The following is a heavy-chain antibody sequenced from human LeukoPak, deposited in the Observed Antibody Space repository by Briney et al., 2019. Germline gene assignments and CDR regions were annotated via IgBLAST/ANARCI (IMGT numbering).Heavy chain of an antibody. V-gene: IGHV3-48*03. D-gene: IGHD5-24*01. CDR1: GFTFSSYE. J-gene: IGHJ6*03. Sequence: TGGSLRLSCAASGFTFSSYEMNWVRQAPGKGLEWVSYISSSGSTIYYADSVKGRFTISRDNAKNSLYLQMNSLRAEDTAVYYCARERSGYNFIYYYYMDVWGKGPRSPSP. CDR2: ISSSGSTI. CDR3: ARERSGYNFIYYYYMDV.